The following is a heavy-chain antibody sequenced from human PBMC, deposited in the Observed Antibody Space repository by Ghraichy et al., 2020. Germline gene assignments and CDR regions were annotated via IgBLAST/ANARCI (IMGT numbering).Heavy chain of an antibody. J-gene: IGHJ4*02. Sequence: GGSLKLSCAASGFTFSDSAMHWVRQASGKGLEWVGRIRSKANSYATAFAASVRGRFTISRDDSKNTAYLQMNSLKTEDTAVYYCTRFIEDMTTVTKTHDYWGQGTLVTVS. CDR3: TRFIEDMTTVTKTHDY. V-gene: IGHV3-73*01. CDR2: IRSKANSYAT. D-gene: IGHD4-17*01. CDR1: GFTFSDSA.